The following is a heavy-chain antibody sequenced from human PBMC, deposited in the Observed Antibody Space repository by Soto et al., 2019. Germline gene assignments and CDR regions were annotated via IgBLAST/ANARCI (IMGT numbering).Heavy chain of an antibody. D-gene: IGHD3-9*01. Sequence: GGSLRLSCAASGFTFDDYAMHWVRQAPGKGLEWVSGISWNSGSIGYADSVKGRFTISRDNAKNSLYLQMNSLRAEDTALYYCARYFDWLLESDDAFDIWGQGTMVTVSS. CDR2: ISWNSGSI. V-gene: IGHV3-9*01. CDR3: ARYFDWLLESDDAFDI. CDR1: GFTFDDYA. J-gene: IGHJ3*02.